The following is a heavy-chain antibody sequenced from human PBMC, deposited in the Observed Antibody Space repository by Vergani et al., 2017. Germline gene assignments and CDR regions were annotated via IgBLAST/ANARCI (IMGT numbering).Heavy chain of an antibody. CDR2: IYSTGST. V-gene: IGHV4-59*13. CDR1: VGSFNTYY. CDR3: ARVMYRDEASTGYRLEGMDS. J-gene: IGHJ6*02. D-gene: IGHD3-9*01. Sequence: QVQLEESGPGLVKPSETLSLTCTVSVGSFNTYYWSWIRQSPGKGLEWIGYIYSTGSTNYNPSLNSRVTMSVDTSKNQFSLKLRSVTAADTAVYFCARVMYRDEASTGYRLEGMDSWGQGTTVTISS.